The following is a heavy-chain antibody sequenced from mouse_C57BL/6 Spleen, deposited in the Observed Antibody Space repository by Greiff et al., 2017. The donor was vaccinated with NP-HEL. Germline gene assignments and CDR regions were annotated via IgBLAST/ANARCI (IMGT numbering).Heavy chain of an antibody. CDR2: IYPRSGNT. CDR1: GYTFTSYG. CDR3: ASYGNYEPSY. V-gene: IGHV1-81*01. Sequence: QVQLQQSGAELARPGASVKLSCKASGYTFTSYGISWVKQRTGQGLEWIGEIYPRSGNTYYNEKFKGKATLTADKSSSTAYMELRSLTSEDSAVYFCASYGNYEPSYWGQGTTLTVSS. J-gene: IGHJ2*01. D-gene: IGHD2-1*01.